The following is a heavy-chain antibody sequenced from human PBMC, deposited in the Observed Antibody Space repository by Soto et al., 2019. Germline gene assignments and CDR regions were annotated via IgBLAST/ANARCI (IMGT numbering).Heavy chain of an antibody. CDR1: GYSFTTYD. CDR2: MNPNSGDT. D-gene: IGHD1-1*01. V-gene: IGHV1-8*01. J-gene: IGHJ4*02. CDR3: ARGLRITTTGPRPYDY. Sequence: ATVKVSCKVSGYSFTTYDINWVRQATGQGLEWMGWMNPNSGDTDYAQRFQGRVTMTRDTSINTAYMELSSLRSEDTAVYYCARGLRITTTGPRPYDYLGQGTLLTVSS.